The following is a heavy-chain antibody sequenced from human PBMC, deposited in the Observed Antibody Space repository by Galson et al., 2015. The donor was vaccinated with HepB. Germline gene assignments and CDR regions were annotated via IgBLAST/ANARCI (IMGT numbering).Heavy chain of an antibody. CDR2: IWYDGSNK. Sequence: SLRLSCAASGFTFSSYGMHWVRQAPGKGLEWVAVIWYDGSNKYYADSVKGRFTISRDNSKNTLYLQMNSLRAEDTAVYYCARGPEVFGVVIWDWGPYYFDYWGQGTLVTVSS. V-gene: IGHV3-33*01. J-gene: IGHJ4*02. CDR3: ARGPEVFGVVIWDWGPYYFDY. D-gene: IGHD3-3*01. CDR1: GFTFSSYG.